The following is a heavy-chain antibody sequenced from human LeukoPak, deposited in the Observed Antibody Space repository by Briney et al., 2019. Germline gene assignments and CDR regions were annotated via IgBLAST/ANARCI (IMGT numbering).Heavy chain of an antibody. CDR3: AGVRPCYDFWSGYHRENWFDP. D-gene: IGHD3-3*01. J-gene: IGHJ5*02. V-gene: IGHV4-59*01. CDR1: GGSISSYY. Sequence: SETLSLTCIVSGGSISSYYWSWIRQPPGKGLEWIGYIYYSGSTNYNPSLKSRVTISVDRSKNQFSLKLSSVTAADTAVYYCAGVRPCYDFWSGYHRENWFDPWGQGTLVTVSS. CDR2: IYYSGST.